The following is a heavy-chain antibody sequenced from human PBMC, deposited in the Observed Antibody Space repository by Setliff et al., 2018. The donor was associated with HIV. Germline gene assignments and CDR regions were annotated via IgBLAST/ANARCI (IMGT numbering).Heavy chain of an antibody. CDR1: GGSVGSRDYY. V-gene: IGHV4-39*01. CDR2: ILYGGTT. CDR3: ARPTTGLGGGAAFDI. D-gene: IGHD1-26*01. Sequence: SETLSLTCAVSGGSVGSRDYYWGWIRQPTGKGLEWIGNILYGGTTYYTPSLKSRVSISVDTSRNQFSLRLNSVSAADTAVYYCARPTTGLGGGAAFDIWGQGTMVTVSS. J-gene: IGHJ3*02.